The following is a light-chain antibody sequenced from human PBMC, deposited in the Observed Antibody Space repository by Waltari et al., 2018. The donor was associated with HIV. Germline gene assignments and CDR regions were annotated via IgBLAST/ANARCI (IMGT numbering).Light chain of an antibody. V-gene: IGLV1-47*01. Sequence: QSVLTQPPSASGTPGQRVTISCSGSSSNIGRNYVYWYQQFPGTAPKLPIYRHNQRPSAVPSPFSGSQSGPSASLAISGLRSEDEADYYCAAWDDSLSAWVFGGGTKLTVL. CDR3: AAWDDSLSAWV. J-gene: IGLJ3*02. CDR2: RHN. CDR1: SSNIGRNY.